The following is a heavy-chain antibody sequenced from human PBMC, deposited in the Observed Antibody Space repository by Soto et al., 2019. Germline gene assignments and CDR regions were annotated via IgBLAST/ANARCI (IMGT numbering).Heavy chain of an antibody. Sequence: PGGSLRLSCAASGFTFSSYAMHWVRQAPGKGLEWVAVIWYDGSNKYYADSVKGRFTISRDNSKNTLYLQMNSLRAEDTAVYYCARWIYGDYFFDYWGQGTLVTVSS. J-gene: IGHJ4*02. CDR2: IWYDGSNK. V-gene: IGHV3-33*08. CDR1: GFTFSSYA. CDR3: ARWIYGDYFFDY. D-gene: IGHD4-17*01.